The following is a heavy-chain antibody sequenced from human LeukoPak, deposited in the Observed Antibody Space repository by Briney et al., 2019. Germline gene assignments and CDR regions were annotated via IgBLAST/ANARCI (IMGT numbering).Heavy chain of an antibody. J-gene: IGHJ4*02. Sequence: GGSLRLSCAASGFTFSSYSMNWVRQAPGKGLEWVSSISSSSSYIYYADSVKGRFTISRDNAKNSLYLQMNSLRAEDMALYYCAKSEYSSGWSRIDYWGQGILVTVSS. D-gene: IGHD6-19*01. V-gene: IGHV3-21*04. CDR2: ISSSSSYI. CDR3: AKSEYSSGWSRIDY. CDR1: GFTFSSYS.